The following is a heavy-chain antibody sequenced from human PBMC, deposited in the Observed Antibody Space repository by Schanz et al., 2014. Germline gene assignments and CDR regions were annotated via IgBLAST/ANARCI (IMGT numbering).Heavy chain of an antibody. CDR2: INPSGGST. D-gene: IGHD5-18*01. J-gene: IGHJ3*02. V-gene: IGHV1-46*01. CDR3: TRGGYSYALSAFDI. Sequence: QVQLVQSGAEVKKPGASVKVSCKASGYTFTSHGISWVRQAPGQGLEWMGIINPSGGSTRYGQKFQGRITVTTDTSTSTVYLELSSLRSDDTALYYCTRGGYSYALSAFDIWGQGTMVTVSS. CDR1: GYTFTSHG.